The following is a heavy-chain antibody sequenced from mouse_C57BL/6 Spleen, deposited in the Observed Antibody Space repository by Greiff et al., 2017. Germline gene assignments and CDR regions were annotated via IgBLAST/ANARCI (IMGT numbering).Heavy chain of an antibody. V-gene: IGHV1-50*01. CDR2: IDPSDSDT. D-gene: IGHD2-3*01. CDR1: GYTFISYW. J-gene: IGHJ2*01. Sequence: VQLQQPGAELVRPGASVKLSCKASGYTFISYWMQWVKQRPGQGLEWIGEIDPSDSDTNYNQKFKGKATLTVDTSSSTAYMQLSSLASEESAVYESARLDGYAMDYWGQGTTLTVSS. CDR3: ARLDGYAMDY.